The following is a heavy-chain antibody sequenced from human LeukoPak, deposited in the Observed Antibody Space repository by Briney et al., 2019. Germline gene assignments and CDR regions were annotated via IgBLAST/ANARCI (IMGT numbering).Heavy chain of an antibody. Sequence: SETLSLTCTVSGGSISSYYWSWIRQPPGKGLEWIGYIYYSGSTNYNPSLKSRVTISVDTSKNQFSLKLSSVTAADTAVYHCARGGNSGYDYWGQGTLVTVSS. D-gene: IGHD5-12*01. CDR2: IYYSGST. J-gene: IGHJ4*02. CDR1: GGSISSYY. V-gene: IGHV4-59*01. CDR3: ARGGNSGYDY.